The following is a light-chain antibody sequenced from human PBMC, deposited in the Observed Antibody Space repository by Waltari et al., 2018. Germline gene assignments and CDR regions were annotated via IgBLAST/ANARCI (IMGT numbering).Light chain of an antibody. CDR3: NSYATSSARV. CDR1: SSDVGAFNY. J-gene: IGLJ3*02. CDR2: EVS. Sequence: QSALTQPASVSGSPGQSITISCTGTSSDVGAFNYVSWYQQHPGKAPKLIMYEVSNRPSGVTNRSSGSKSGNTSSLTISGLQAEDEADYYCNSYATSSARVFGGGTKLTVL. V-gene: IGLV2-14*01.